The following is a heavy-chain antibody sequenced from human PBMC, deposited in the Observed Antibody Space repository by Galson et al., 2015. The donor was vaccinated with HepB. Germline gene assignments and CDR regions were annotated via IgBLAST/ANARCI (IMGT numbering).Heavy chain of an antibody. CDR1: GFTFSNYA. CDR3: AAGSTSSWSRLDY. CDR2: IGGSGMTT. D-gene: IGHD6-13*01. J-gene: IGHJ4*02. Sequence: SLRLSCAASGFTFSNYAMSWVRQAPGKGLEWVSVIGGSGMTTYYAASVKGRFTISRDNSKNTLSLQMNSLRAEDTAVYYCAAGSTSSWSRLDYWGQEALVTVSS. V-gene: IGHV3-23*01.